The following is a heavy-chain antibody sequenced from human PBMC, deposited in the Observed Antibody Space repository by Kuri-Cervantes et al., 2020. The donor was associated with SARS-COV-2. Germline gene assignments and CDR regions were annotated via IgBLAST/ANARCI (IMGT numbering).Heavy chain of an antibody. CDR1: GYTFTHCY. J-gene: IGHJ4*02. Sequence: ASVNVSCKASGYTFTHCYMHWVRQAPGQGREWMGIIDPSGGTANNAQNFQGRVTLTRETSTSTVALDLSSLRPDETAVYYCARGRAGGYLDLWGQGTLVTVSS. V-gene: IGHV1-46*01. CDR3: ARGRAGGYLDL. CDR2: IDPSGGTA. D-gene: IGHD6-19*01.